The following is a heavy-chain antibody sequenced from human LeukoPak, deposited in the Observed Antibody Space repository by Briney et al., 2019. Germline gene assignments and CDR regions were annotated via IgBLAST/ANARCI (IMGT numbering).Heavy chain of an antibody. CDR2: IIPIFGTE. J-gene: IGHJ4*02. Sequence: SVKVSCKAYGGTFSSYAISWVRQAPGQGLEWMGRIIPIFGTENYAQNFPGRVTITTDESTSTAYMELSSLRSEDTAVYYCARGYYDSSGYQYYFDYWGQGTLVTVSS. CDR1: GGTFSSYA. CDR3: ARGYYDSSGYQYYFDY. D-gene: IGHD3-22*01. V-gene: IGHV1-69*05.